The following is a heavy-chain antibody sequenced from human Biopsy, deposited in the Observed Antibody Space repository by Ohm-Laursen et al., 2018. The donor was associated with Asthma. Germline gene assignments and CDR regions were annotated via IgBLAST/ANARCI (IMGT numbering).Heavy chain of an antibody. D-gene: IGHD6-6*01. CDR2: IYYSGRT. J-gene: IGHJ2*01. Sequence: GTLSLTCIVSGDAMSTSGSYWGWIRQSPGKGLEWIGSIYYSGRTYYNPSLESRVTISADTSKNHFSLKLTSVTAADTAVYYCAGAVSSSSYWYFDLWGRGDLVTVSS. CDR3: AGAVSSSSYWYFDL. CDR1: GDAMSTSGSY. V-gene: IGHV4-39*02.